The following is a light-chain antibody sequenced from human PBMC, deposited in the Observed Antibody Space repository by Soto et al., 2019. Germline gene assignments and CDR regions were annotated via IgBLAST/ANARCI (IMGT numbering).Light chain of an antibody. CDR3: ATWDGSLPGEV. CDR1: SSNIGNNY. Sequence: QAVVTQSPSVSAAPGQKVTISCSGSSSNIGNNYVSWYQQVPGTAPKLLIYDNNKQPSGIPDRFSGSKSGTSGTLDITGLQTGDEADYYCATWDGSLPGEVFGGGTKVTVL. CDR2: DNN. J-gene: IGLJ2*01. V-gene: IGLV1-51*01.